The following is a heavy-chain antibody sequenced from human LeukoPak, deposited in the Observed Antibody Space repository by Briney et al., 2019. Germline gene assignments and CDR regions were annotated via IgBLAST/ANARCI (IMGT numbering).Heavy chain of an antibody. CDR2: IDPNTGQT. CDR1: GYTFTAYC. Sequence: ASVKASCKASGYTFTAYCIHWVRQAPGQGLEWMGWIDPNTGQTDSAQKFQGRVTVTRDTSINTAYMDLSSLRSDDTAVYYCARVVGQGTAMPSRDFFDYWGQGTLVTVSS. CDR3: ARVVGQGTAMPSRDFFDY. J-gene: IGHJ4*02. D-gene: IGHD5-18*01. V-gene: IGHV1-2*02.